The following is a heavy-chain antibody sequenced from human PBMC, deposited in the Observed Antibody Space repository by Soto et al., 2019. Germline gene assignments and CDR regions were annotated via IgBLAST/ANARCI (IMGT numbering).Heavy chain of an antibody. Sequence: PSETLSLTCTVSGGSISSGGYYWSWIRQPPGKGLEWIGYIYYSGSLYYNPSLKSRVAISMDTSKNQFSLELNSVTAADTAVYYCARGGYYYYYGMDVWGQGTTVTVSS. D-gene: IGHD3-10*01. CDR1: GGSISSGGYY. V-gene: IGHV4-31*03. CDR3: ARGGYYYYYGMDV. CDR2: IYYSGSL. J-gene: IGHJ6*02.